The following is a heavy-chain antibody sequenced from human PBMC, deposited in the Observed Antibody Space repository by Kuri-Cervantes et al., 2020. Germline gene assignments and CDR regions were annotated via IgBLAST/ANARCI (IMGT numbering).Heavy chain of an antibody. CDR3: ADTSQSRDY. J-gene: IGHJ4*02. V-gene: IGHV1-69*13. CDR1: GYTFTSYD. Sequence: SVKVSCKTSGYTFTSYDINWLRQAPGQGLEWMGGIIPIFGTANYAQKFQGRVTITADESTSTAYMELSSLRSEDTAVYYCADTSQSRDYWGQGTLVTVSS. D-gene: IGHD2-2*01. CDR2: IIPIFGTA.